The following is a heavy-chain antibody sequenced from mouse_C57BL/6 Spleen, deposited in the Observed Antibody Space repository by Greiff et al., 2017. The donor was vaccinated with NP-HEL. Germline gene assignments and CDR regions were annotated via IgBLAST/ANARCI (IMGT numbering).Heavy chain of an antibody. V-gene: IGHV1-26*01. CDR1: GYTFTDYY. CDR2: INPNNGGT. D-gene: IGHD1-1*01. CDR3: ARSAYYYGSSYSYAMDY. Sequence: EVQLQQSGPELVKPGASVKISCKASGYTFTDYYMNWVKQSHGKSLEWIGDINPNNGGTSYNQKFKGKATLTVDKSSSTAYMALSSLTSEDSAVYDCARSAYYYGSSYSYAMDYWGQGTSVTVSS. J-gene: IGHJ4*01.